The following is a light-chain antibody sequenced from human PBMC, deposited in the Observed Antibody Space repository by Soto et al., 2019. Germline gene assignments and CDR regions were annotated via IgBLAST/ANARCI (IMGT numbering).Light chain of an antibody. V-gene: IGLV1-44*01. CDR1: SSNIASNT. Sequence: QSVLTQPPSASGTPRQRVTISCSGSSSNIASNTVNWYQQLPGTAPKLLIYSSSIRPSGVPGRFSGSKSGTSASLAISGLQSEDEADYYCAAWDDSLKAGVFGGGTKLTVL. J-gene: IGLJ3*02. CDR3: AAWDDSLKAGV. CDR2: SSS.